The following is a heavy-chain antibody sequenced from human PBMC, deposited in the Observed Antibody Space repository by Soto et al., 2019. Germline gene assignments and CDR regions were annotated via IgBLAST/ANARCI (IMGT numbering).Heavy chain of an antibody. J-gene: IGHJ6*02. D-gene: IGHD3-10*01. CDR2: ISYDGGNK. CDR3: SKDRLAIGELYPLPFYYYYGMDV. Sequence: PGGSLRLSCAASGFTFSSYAMHWVRQAPGKGLEWVAVISYDGGNKYYADSEKGRFTISRDNSKKTLYLKMNSLRAEDTAVYYCSKDRLAIGELYPLPFYYYYGMDVWGQGTTVTVSS. CDR1: GFTFSSYA. V-gene: IGHV3-30-3*01.